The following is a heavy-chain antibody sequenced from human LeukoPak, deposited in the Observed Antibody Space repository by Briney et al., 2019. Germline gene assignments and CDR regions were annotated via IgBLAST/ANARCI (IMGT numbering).Heavy chain of an antibody. V-gene: IGHV2-5*02. CDR3: AHIPTGSGRFDY. J-gene: IGHJ4*02. CDR1: GFSLSTSGGG. CDR2: SYWDDDK. Sequence: SGPTLVNPTQTLTLTCTFSGFSLSTSGGGVGWVRQPPGKDLEWLTLSYWDDDKRYSPSLKSTLTITKDTSKNQVVLTMTNMDPVDTATYYCAHIPTGSGRFDYWGQGTLVTVSS. D-gene: IGHD6-19*01.